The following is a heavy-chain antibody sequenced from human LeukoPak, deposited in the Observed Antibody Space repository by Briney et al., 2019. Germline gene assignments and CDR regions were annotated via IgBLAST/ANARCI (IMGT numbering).Heavy chain of an antibody. J-gene: IGHJ4*02. Sequence: TSAALQISCNGSGCSFTSYCIGYGRQMRGPRLEWMGIIYPGYSDTRYYPSFHGQIPISDYKSISTAYLQWSSLKASDTAMYYCARHSPGIAAAGISDYWGQGTLVTVSS. CDR1: GCSFTSYC. CDR2: IYPGYSDT. D-gene: IGHD6-13*01. V-gene: IGHV5-51*01. CDR3: ARHSPGIAAAGISDY.